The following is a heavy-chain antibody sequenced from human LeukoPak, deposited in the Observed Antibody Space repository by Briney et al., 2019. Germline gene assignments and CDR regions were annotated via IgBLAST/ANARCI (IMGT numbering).Heavy chain of an antibody. CDR2: ISAYNGNT. J-gene: IGHJ4*02. V-gene: IGHV1-18*01. D-gene: IGHD3-22*01. CDR3: ASLGSPPILDDSSGYYGN. CDR1: GYTFTSYG. Sequence: ASVRVSCKASGYTFTSYGISWVRQAPGQGLEWMGWISAYNGNTNYAQKLQGRVTMTTDTSTSTAYMEVRSLRSDATAVYYCASLGSPPILDDSSGYYGNWGQGTLVTVSS.